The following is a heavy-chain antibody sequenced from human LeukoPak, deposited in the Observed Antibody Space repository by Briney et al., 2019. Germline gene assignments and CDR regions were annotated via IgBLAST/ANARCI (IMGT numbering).Heavy chain of an antibody. V-gene: IGHV3-48*04. Sequence: QPGGSLRLSCAASGFTFSSYSMNWVRQAPGKGLEWVSYISSSSSTIYYADSVKGRFTISRDNAKNSLYLQMNSLRAEDTAVYYCAIDQGSSGWYRPYYFDYWGQGTLVTVSS. CDR3: AIDQGSSGWYRPYYFDY. D-gene: IGHD6-19*01. CDR2: ISSSSSTI. J-gene: IGHJ4*02. CDR1: GFTFSSYS.